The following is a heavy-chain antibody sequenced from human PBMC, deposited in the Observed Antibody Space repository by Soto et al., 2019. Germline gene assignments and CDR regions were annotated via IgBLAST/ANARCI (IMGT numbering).Heavy chain of an antibody. CDR1: GYTFTSYA. D-gene: IGHD3-10*01. CDR3: ARDVFYYGSGSYYLVVLSWFDP. Sequence: QVQLVQSGAEVKKPGASVKVSCKASGYTFTSYAMHWVRQAPGQRLEWMGWINAGNGNTKYSQKFQGRVTITRDTSASTAYMELSSLRSEDTAVYYCARDVFYYGSGSYYLVVLSWFDPLGQGTLVTVSS. CDR2: INAGNGNT. J-gene: IGHJ5*02. V-gene: IGHV1-3*01.